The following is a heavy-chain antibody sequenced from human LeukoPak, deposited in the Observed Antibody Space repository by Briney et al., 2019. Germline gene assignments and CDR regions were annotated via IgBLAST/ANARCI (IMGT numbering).Heavy chain of an antibody. CDR3: ARRRTLYSMVGGGVPFDI. V-gene: IGHV5-51*01. CDR2: XXPGDSDT. CDR1: GXSFXSYX. Sequence: XSXKGSGXSFXSYXIGWVRXMXGXGLEXXXXXXPGDSDTRYSPSFQGQVTISADKSISTAYLQWTSLKASDTAMYYCARRRTLYSMVGGGVPFDIWGQGTMVTVSS. J-gene: IGHJ3*02. D-gene: IGHD3-10*01.